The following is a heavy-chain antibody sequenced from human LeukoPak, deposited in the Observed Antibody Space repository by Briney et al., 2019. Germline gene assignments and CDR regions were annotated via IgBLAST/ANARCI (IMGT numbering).Heavy chain of an antibody. J-gene: IGHJ4*02. CDR3: SEGYFEPFDH. V-gene: IGHV4-59*02. D-gene: IGHD2/OR15-2a*01. CDR2: LSYTGKT. CDR1: GASVSSSH. Sequence: TPSETLSLTCVVSGASVSSSHWNWLRHLPGRGLEWTGCLSYTGKTDYNPSLTSRVTISLDASKNQVSLKLRSLTAADTAVYYCSEGYFEPFDHWGQGTLVTVSS.